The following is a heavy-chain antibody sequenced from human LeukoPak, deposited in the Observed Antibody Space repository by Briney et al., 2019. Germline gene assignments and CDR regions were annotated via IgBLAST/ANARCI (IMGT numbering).Heavy chain of an antibody. CDR3: ARGWYYYDSSGYYYYYYGMDV. CDR2: IYYSGST. V-gene: IGHV4-30-4*01. J-gene: IGHJ6*02. Sequence: SQTLSLTCTVSGGSISRGDYYWSWIRQPPGKGLEWIGYIYYSGSTYYNPSLKSRVTISVDTSKNQFSLKLSSVTAADTAVYYCARGWYYYDSSGYYYYYYGMDVWGQRTTVTVSS. CDR1: GGSISRGDYY. D-gene: IGHD3-22*01.